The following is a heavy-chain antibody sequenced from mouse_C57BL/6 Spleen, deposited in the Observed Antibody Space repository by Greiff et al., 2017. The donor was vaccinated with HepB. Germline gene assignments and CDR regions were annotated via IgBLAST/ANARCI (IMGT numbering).Heavy chain of an antibody. CDR1: GYTFTDHT. Sequence: QVQLQQSDAELVKPGASVKISCKVSGYTFTDHTIHWMKQRPEQGLEWIGYIYPRDGSTKYNEKFKGKATLTADKSSSTAYMQLNSLTSEDSAVYFCARASYGSSSYWYFDVWGTGTTVTVSS. CDR3: ARASYGSSSYWYFDV. V-gene: IGHV1-78*01. D-gene: IGHD1-1*01. CDR2: IYPRDGST. J-gene: IGHJ1*03.